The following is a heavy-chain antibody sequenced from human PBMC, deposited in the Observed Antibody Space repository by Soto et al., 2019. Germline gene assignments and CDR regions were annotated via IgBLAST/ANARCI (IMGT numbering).Heavy chain of an antibody. D-gene: IGHD2-15*01. CDR3: TAVQLNVAVTRRYHATDN. CDR2: IRSRVHGGTT. J-gene: IGHJ4*02. Sequence: GGSLRLSCTGYGFTFVDYAMSWFRQAPGKGLEWVGFIRSRVHGGTTEFAGSVKGRFTISRDDSTSIAYLQMNSLKTEDTAVYYCTAVQLNVAVTRRYHATDNWGQGALVTVSS. CDR1: GFTFVDYA. V-gene: IGHV3-49*03.